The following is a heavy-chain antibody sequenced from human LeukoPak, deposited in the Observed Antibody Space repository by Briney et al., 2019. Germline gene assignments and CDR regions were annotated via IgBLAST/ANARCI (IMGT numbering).Heavy chain of an antibody. CDR2: IKQDGSEK. Sequence: PGGSLRLSCAASGFTFDDYGMSWVRQAPGKGLEWVANIKQDGSEKYYVDSVKGRFTISRDNAKNSLYLQMNSLRAEDTAVYYCARGPTTFDYWGQGTLVTVSS. D-gene: IGHD1-14*01. V-gene: IGHV3-7*01. J-gene: IGHJ4*02. CDR3: ARGPTTFDY. CDR1: GFTFDDYG.